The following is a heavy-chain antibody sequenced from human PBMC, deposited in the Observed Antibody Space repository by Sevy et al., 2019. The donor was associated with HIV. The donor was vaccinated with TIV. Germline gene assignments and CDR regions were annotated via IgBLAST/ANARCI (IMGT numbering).Heavy chain of an antibody. CDR1: GFTFSNYA. J-gene: IGHJ4*02. Sequence: GGSLRLSCGGSGFTFSNYAMHWVRQAPGKGLEWVAVISYDGNNQYYADSVKGRFTISRDNSKNTLFLQLSSLSAEDTAIYYCASQYYFDRRRFDSWGPGTLVTVSS. V-gene: IGHV3-30-3*01. D-gene: IGHD3-22*01. CDR2: ISYDGNNQ. CDR3: ASQYYFDRRRFDS.